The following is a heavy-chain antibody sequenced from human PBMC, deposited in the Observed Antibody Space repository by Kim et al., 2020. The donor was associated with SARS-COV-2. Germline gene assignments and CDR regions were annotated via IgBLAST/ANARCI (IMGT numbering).Heavy chain of an antibody. CDR2: IYYSGST. J-gene: IGHJ6*02. V-gene: IGHV4-39*01. Sequence: SETLSLTCTVSGGSISSSSYYWGWIRQPPGKGLEWIGSIYYSGSTYYNPSLKSRVTISVDTSKNQFSLKLSSVTAADTAVYYCARHLVWGRLNYGMDVWGQGTTVTVSS. D-gene: IGHD3-16*01. CDR3: ARHLVWGRLNYGMDV. CDR1: GGSISSSSYY.